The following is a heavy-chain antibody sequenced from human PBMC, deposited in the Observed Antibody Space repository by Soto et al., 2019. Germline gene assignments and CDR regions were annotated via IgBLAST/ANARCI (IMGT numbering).Heavy chain of an antibody. CDR3: ARSGPGGYIDY. V-gene: IGHV6-1*01. J-gene: IGHJ4*02. Sequence: SQTLSLTCAISGDSVSSNNAAWNWIRHSPSRGLELLGRTYYRSKWYNHYAVSVKSRITVKPDTSKNQFSLQLNSVTPGDTAVYYCARSGPGGYIDYWGQGTLVTVSS. D-gene: IGHD3-22*01. CDR2: TYYRSKWYN. CDR1: GDSVSSNNAA.